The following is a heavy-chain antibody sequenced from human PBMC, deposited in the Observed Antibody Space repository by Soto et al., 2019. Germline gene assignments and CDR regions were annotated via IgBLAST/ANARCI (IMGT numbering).Heavy chain of an antibody. J-gene: IGHJ4*02. D-gene: IGHD6-13*01. CDR2: IKSKTDGGTT. CDR3: TTDSSSWSGFDY. CDR1: GFTFSNAW. V-gene: IGHV3-15*01. Sequence: GGSLRLSCAASGFTFSNAWMSWVRQAPGKGLEWVGRIKSKTDGGTTDYAAPVKGRFTISRDDSKNTLYLQMNSLKTEDTAVCYCTTDSSSWSGFDYWGQGTLVTVSS.